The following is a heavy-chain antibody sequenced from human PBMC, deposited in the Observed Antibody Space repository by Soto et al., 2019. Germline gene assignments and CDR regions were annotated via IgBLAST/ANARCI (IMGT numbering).Heavy chain of an antibody. CDR1: GGSISSGGYY. D-gene: IGHD3-16*01. CDR3: ARVGGLNWFDP. CDR2: IYYSGST. J-gene: IGHJ5*02. Sequence: QVQLQESGPGLVKPSQTLSLTCTVSGGSISSGGYYWSWIRQHPGKGLEWIGYIYYSGSTYYNPSLKXRXTXSXHTSKNPFSLKLSSVSAADTAVYYCARVGGLNWFDPWGQGTLVTVSS. V-gene: IGHV4-31*03.